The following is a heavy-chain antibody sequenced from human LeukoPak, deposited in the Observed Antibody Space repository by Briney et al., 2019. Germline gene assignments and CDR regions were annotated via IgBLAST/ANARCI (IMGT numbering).Heavy chain of an antibody. CDR1: GYTFTGYC. CDR2: INPNSGGT. J-gene: IGHJ4*02. Sequence: ASVKVSCKASGYTFTGYCMHWVRQAPGQGLEWMGWINPNSGGTNYAQKFQGRVTMTRDTSISTAYMELSRLRSDDTAVYYCARAERSMVRGVIIYWGQGTLVTVSS. CDR3: ARAERSMVRGVIIY. V-gene: IGHV1-2*02. D-gene: IGHD3-10*01.